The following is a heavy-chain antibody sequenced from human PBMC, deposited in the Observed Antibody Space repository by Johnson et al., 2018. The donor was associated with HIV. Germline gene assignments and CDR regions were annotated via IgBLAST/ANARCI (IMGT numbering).Heavy chain of an antibody. Sequence: QVLLVESGGGLVKPGRSLRLSCAASGFTFSDYYMSWIRQAPGKGLEWVSYISSSSSTIYYADSVKGRFTISRDNAKNSLYLQMNSLRAEDTAVYYCARDSYYDSSGYYSPPHDAVDIWGQGTMVTVSS. CDR2: ISSSSSTI. V-gene: IGHV3-11*04. D-gene: IGHD3-22*01. J-gene: IGHJ3*02. CDR1: GFTFSDYY. CDR3: ARDSYYDSSGYYSPPHDAVDI.